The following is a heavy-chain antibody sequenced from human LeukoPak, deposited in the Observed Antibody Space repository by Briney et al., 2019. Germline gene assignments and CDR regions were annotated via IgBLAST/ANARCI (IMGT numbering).Heavy chain of an antibody. CDR3: ARGLGGLIWFGSSYGMDV. Sequence: ASVKVSCKASGYTFTSYDINWVRQATGQGLEWMGWMNPNSGNTGYAQKFQGRVTMTRNTSISTAYMELSSLRSEDTAVYYCARGLGGLIWFGSSYGMDVWGQGTTVTVSS. J-gene: IGHJ6*02. CDR2: MNPNSGNT. D-gene: IGHD3-10*01. V-gene: IGHV1-8*01. CDR1: GYTFTSYD.